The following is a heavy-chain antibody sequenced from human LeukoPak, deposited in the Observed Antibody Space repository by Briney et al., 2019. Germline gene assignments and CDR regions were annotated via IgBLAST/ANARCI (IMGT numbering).Heavy chain of an antibody. V-gene: IGHV5-51*01. D-gene: IGHD5-24*01. Sequence: GESLKISCKGSGYSFTSYWIGWVRQMPGKGLEWMGIIYPGDSDTRYSPSFQGQVTISADKSISTAYLQWSSLKASDTAMYYCARSSVEMATIRNHAFDIWGQGTMVTVSS. CDR2: IYPGDSDT. J-gene: IGHJ3*02. CDR3: ARSSVEMATIRNHAFDI. CDR1: GYSFTSYW.